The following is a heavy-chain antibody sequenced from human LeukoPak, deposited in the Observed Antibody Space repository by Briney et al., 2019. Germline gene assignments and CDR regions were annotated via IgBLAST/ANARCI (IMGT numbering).Heavy chain of an antibody. CDR1: GFTVSSNY. D-gene: IGHD6-13*01. CDR3: ARAPTIVGYTSRELGHWYFDV. V-gene: IGHV3-21*01. CDR2: ISGSRSYI. Sequence: GGSLRLSCAAPGFTVSSNYMSWVRQAPGKGLEWVSSISGSRSYIYYADSVKGRFTISRDNAKNALYLQMSSLRAEDTAVYYCARAPTIVGYTSRELGHWYFDVWGRGTLVTVSS. J-gene: IGHJ2*01.